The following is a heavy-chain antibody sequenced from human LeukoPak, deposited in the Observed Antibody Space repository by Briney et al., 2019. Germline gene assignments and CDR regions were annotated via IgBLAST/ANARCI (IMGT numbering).Heavy chain of an antibody. CDR1: GFTFSSYE. J-gene: IGHJ6*03. V-gene: IGHV3-48*03. D-gene: IGHD2-15*01. Sequence: PGGSLRLSCAASGFTFSSYEMNWVRQAPGKGLEWVSYISSSGSTIYYADSVKGRFTISRDNAKNSLYLQMNSLRAEDTAVYYCARGRVVVAATRGSYYYYYMDVWGKGTTVTVSS. CDR2: ISSSGSTI. CDR3: ARGRVVVAATRGSYYYYYMDV.